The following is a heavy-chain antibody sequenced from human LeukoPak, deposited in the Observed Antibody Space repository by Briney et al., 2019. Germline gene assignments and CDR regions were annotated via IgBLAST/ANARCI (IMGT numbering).Heavy chain of an antibody. CDR3: ARDADWGYDAFDI. CDR1: RDSVSVNSDV. CDR2: TYYKYKWYN. V-gene: IGHV6-1*01. J-gene: IGHJ3*02. D-gene: IGHD7-27*01. Sequence: SQTPSLTSALPRDSVSVNSDVLNSIRHSPSSGLEWLGRTYYKYKWYNDYAVSVKSRITISPHTSKTQFSLQLNSVTPEDTAVYYCARDADWGYDAFDIWGQGTMVTVSS.